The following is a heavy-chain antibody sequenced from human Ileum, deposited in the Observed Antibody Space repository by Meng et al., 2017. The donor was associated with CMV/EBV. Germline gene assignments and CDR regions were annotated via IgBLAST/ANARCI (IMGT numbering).Heavy chain of an antibody. V-gene: IGHV4-30-4*08. CDR2: IFFSGNT. CDR1: GASISSGDYH. Sequence: APGPVKPSHILSLCCTVSGASISSGDYHCIWIRQPPGKGLEWIGYIFFSGNTYYNPSLNNRVIISIDTPRNQFSLKVDSVTAADTAVYYCARFRIAALGNLFDPWGHGTLVTVSS. CDR3: ARFRIAALGNLFDP. D-gene: IGHD6-13*01. J-gene: IGHJ5*02.